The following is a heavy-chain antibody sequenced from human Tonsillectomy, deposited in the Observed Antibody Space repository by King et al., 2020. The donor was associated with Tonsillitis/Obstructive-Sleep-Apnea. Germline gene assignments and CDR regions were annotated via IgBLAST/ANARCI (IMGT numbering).Heavy chain of an antibody. CDR1: GYTFTGYY. V-gene: IGHV1-2*02. CDR2: INPNSGGT. J-gene: IGHJ6*02. CDR3: ARGDYYAMDV. Sequence: QLVQSGAEVKKPGASVKVSCKASGYTFTGYYLHWVRQAPGQGLEWMGWINPNSGGTKYAQKFQGRVSMTRDTSISTAYMELNRLRSDDTAVYYWARGDYYAMDVWGQGTTVTVSS.